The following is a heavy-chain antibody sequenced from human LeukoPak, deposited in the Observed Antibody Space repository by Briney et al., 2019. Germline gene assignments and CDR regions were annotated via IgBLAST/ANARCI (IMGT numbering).Heavy chain of an antibody. CDR3: TRQPTTLDGSKFMSTDH. J-gene: IGHJ4*02. CDR1: GFTFSTYI. CDR2: ISSSSTYI. Sequence: GGSLRLSCAASGFTFSTYIMNWVRQAPGKGLEWVSSISSSSTYIYYADSVKGRFTISRDNAKNSLYLQMSSLRAEDTAVYYCTRQPTTLDGSKFMSTDHWGQGTLVTVSS. V-gene: IGHV3-21*01. D-gene: IGHD5/OR15-5a*01.